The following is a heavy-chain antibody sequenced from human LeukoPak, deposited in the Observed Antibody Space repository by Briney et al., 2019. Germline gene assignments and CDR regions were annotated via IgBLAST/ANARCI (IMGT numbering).Heavy chain of an antibody. CDR3: ARDRGKIAAAGRRNWFDP. CDR2: ISSSSSYI. V-gene: IGHV3-21*01. Sequence: GGSLRLSCAASGFTFSSYSMNWVRQAPGKGLEWVSSISSSSSYIYYADSVKGRFTISRDNAKNSLYLQMNSLRAEDTAVYYCARDRGKIAAAGRRNWFDPWGQGTLVTVSS. D-gene: IGHD6-13*01. CDR1: GFTFSSYS. J-gene: IGHJ5*02.